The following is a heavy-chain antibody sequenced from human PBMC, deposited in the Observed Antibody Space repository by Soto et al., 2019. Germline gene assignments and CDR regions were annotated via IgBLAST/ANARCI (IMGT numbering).Heavy chain of an antibody. CDR3: AKVVDCGGDCDY. J-gene: IGHJ4*02. V-gene: IGHV3-23*01. CDR1: GFTVSSYA. CDR2: ISGSGGRT. D-gene: IGHD2-21*01. Sequence: EVQLLESGGGLVQPGGSLRLSCAASGFTVSSYAMSWVRQAPGKGLEWVSAISGSGGRTYYADSVKGRFTISRDNSKNTLYLQMNSLRAEDTAVYYCAKVVDCGGDCDYWGQGTLVTVSS.